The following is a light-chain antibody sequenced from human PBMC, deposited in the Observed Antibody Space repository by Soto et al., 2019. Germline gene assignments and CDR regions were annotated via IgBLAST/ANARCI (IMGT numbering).Light chain of an antibody. CDR1: QSVSSSY. J-gene: IGKJ2*01. V-gene: IGKV3-20*01. CDR2: GAS. CDR3: QQYGSSPMYT. Sequence: EIVLTQSPGTLSLSPGERATLSCRASQSVSSSYLAWCQQKPGQAPRLLIYGASSRATGIPDRFSGSGSGTDFTLTISRLEPEDFAVDYCQQYGSSPMYTFGQGTKLEIK.